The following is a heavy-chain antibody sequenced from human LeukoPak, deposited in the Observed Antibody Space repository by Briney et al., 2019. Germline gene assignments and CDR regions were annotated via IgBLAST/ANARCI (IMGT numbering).Heavy chain of an antibody. CDR1: GYTFTSYD. CDR2: MNPNSGDT. V-gene: IGHV1-8*01. D-gene: IGHD3-22*01. J-gene: IGHJ5*02. Sequence: GASVKVSCKASGYTFTSYDINWVRQATGQGLEWMGWMNPNSGDTGYVQKFQGRVTMTRDTSTNTAYMELSSLRSEDTAVYYCAREPPYYYDSSGYYLNWFDPWGQGTLVTVSS. CDR3: AREPPYYYDSSGYYLNWFDP.